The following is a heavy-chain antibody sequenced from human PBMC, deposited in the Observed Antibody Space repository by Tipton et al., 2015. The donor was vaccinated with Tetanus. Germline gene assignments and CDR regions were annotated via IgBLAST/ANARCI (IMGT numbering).Heavy chain of an antibody. J-gene: IGHJ5*02. Sequence: QSGPKVKKPGASVKVSCKASGYTFTSYDINWVRQATGQGLEWMGWMNPNSGNTGYAQKFQGRVTMTRNTSISTAYMELSSLRSEDTAVYYCARVTYGWTWFDPWGQGTLVTVSS. CDR1: GYTFTSYD. CDR3: ARVTYGWTWFDP. D-gene: IGHD3-10*01. CDR2: MNPNSGNT. V-gene: IGHV1-8*01.